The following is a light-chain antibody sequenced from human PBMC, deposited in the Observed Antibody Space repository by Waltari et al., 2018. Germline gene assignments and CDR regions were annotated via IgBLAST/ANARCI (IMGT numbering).Light chain of an antibody. Sequence: DIVMTQSPDSLAVSLGERATLNCKSSQTILYNSNNKNYLAWYQQKPGQPPKLLIYWASTRESGVPDRFSGSGSGTDFTLTVSSLQAEDVAVYYCQQYYSTPYTFGQGTKLEI. CDR1: QTILYNSNNKNY. J-gene: IGKJ2*01. V-gene: IGKV4-1*01. CDR3: QQYYSTPYT. CDR2: WAS.